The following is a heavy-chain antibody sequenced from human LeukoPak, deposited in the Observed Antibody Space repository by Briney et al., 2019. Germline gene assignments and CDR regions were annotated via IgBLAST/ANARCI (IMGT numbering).Heavy chain of an antibody. D-gene: IGHD3-3*01. V-gene: IGHV4-34*01. J-gene: IGHJ4*02. CDR1: GGSFSGYY. Sequence: PSETLSLTCAVYGGSFSGYYWSWIRQPPGKGLEWIWEINHSGSTNYNPSLKSRVTISVDTSKNQFSLKLGSVTAADTAVYYCSLWSGYSSDYWGQGTLVTVSS. CDR3: SLWSGYSSDY. CDR2: INHSGST.